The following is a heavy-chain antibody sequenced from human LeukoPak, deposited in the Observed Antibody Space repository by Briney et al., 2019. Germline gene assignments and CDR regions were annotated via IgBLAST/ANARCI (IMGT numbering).Heavy chain of an antibody. D-gene: IGHD4-17*01. CDR3: AKGNYGEKIDY. J-gene: IGHJ4*02. CDR1: GFTFSSYG. Sequence: GRSLRLSCAASGFTFSSYGMHWVRQAPGKGLEWVAVISYDGSNKYYADSVKGRFTISRDNSKNTLYLQMNSLRAEDTAVYYCAKGNYGEKIDYWGPGTLVTVSS. CDR2: ISYDGSNK. V-gene: IGHV3-30*18.